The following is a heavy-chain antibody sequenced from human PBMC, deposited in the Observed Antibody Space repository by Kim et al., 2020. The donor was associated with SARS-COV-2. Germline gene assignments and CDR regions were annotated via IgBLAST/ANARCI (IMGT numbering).Heavy chain of an antibody. CDR2: IYYSGST. V-gene: IGHV4-59*01. J-gene: IGHJ4*02. Sequence: SETLSLTCTVSGGSISSYYWSWIRQPPGKGLEWIGYIYYSGSTNYNPSLKSRVTISVDTSKNQFSLKLSSVTAADTAVYYCARDGSDCSGGSCYPGYYFDYWGQGTLVTVSS. D-gene: IGHD2-15*01. CDR3: ARDGSDCSGGSCYPGYYFDY. CDR1: GGSISSYY.